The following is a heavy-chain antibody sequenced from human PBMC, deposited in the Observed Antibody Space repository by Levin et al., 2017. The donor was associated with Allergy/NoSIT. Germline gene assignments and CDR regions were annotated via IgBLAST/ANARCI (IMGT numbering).Heavy chain of an antibody. J-gene: IGHJ4*02. CDR2: INPNSGGT. V-gene: IGHV1-2*06. D-gene: IGHD4-17*01. CDR3: ARGIDDYGDYDLDY. CDR1: FSPFPFSY. Sequence: SFPSSFSPFPFSYLPWVRQAPGQGLEWMGRINPNSGGTNYAQKFQGRVTMTIDTSISTAYMELSRLRSDDTAVYYCARGIDDYGDYDLDYWGQGTLVTVSS.